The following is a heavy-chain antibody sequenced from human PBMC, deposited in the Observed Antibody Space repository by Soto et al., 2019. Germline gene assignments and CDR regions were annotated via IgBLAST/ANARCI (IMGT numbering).Heavy chain of an antibody. Sequence: GGSLILSCATSGFTFSSYFRHWVRQPPGKGLEWVAVIWYDGGNKYYADSVKGRFTISRDNSKNTLYLQMNSLRAEDTAVYYCARDGCSSTSCYFPDYWGQGTLVNVSS. V-gene: IGHV3-33*01. CDR1: GFTFSSYF. J-gene: IGHJ4*02. CDR3: ARDGCSSTSCYFPDY. CDR2: IWYDGGNK. D-gene: IGHD2-2*01.